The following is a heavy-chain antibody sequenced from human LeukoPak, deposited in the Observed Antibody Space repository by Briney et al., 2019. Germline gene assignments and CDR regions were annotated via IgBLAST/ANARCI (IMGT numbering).Heavy chain of an antibody. CDR2: IYHSGST. CDR3: ARYGDYGAPY. J-gene: IGHJ4*02. Sequence: PSETLSLTCTVSGGSISSGGYYWSWIRQPPGKGLEWIGYIYHSGSTYYNPSLKSRVTISVDRSKNQFSLKLSSVTAADTAVYYCARYGDYGAPYWGQGTLVTVSS. D-gene: IGHD4-17*01. V-gene: IGHV4-30-2*01. CDR1: GGSISSGGYY.